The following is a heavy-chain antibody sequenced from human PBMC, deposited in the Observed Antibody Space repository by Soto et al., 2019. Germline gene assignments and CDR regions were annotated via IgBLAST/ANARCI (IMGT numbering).Heavy chain of an antibody. J-gene: IGHJ6*02. Sequence: QVQLVQSGAEVKNPGASVKVSCKASGYTFTRYGIGWARQAPGQGLEWMGWINTYNGNTNYAQNVQGRVTLTTDTSTSTAYMELRRLRSNDTAIHKCAMVHVHVTPSTQDVWGQGTTAIVSS. V-gene: IGHV1-18*01. CDR2: INTYNGNT. D-gene: IGHD1-1*01. CDR1: GYTFTRYG. CDR3: AMVHVHVTPSTQDV.